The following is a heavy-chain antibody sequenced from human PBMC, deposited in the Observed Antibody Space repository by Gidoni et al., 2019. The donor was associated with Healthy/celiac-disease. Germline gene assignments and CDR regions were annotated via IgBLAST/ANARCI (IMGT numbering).Heavy chain of an antibody. Sequence: QVQLQESGPGLVMPSETLSLTCTVSGGSISSYYWSWIRQPPGKGLAWIGYIYYSGSTNYNPSLKSRVTISVDTSKNQFSLKLSSVTAADTAVYYCARQSGSYYPFDYWGQGTLVTVSS. CDR2: IYYSGST. V-gene: IGHV4-59*08. CDR1: GGSISSYY. D-gene: IGHD1-26*01. J-gene: IGHJ4*02. CDR3: ARQSGSYYPFDY.